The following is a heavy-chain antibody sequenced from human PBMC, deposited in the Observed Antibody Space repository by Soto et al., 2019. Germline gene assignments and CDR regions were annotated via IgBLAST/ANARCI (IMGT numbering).Heavy chain of an antibody. CDR1: GGSINSGDYY. J-gene: IGHJ4*02. CDR2: IYYSGST. Sequence: SETLSLTCSVSGGSINSGDYYWSWIRQSPGKGLEWIGYIYYSGSTYYNPSIKSRSTISIDTSKNQFFLDVDSVTAADTAVYYCARLYTGYEAFDYWGQGTLVTVS. D-gene: IGHD5-12*01. V-gene: IGHV4-30-4*01. CDR3: ARLYTGYEAFDY.